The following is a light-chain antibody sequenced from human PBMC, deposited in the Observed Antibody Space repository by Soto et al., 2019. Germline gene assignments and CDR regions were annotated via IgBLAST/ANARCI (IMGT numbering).Light chain of an antibody. CDR2: AAS. CDR3: QQSYSTPRT. CDR1: QSISSY. J-gene: IGKJ2*02. Sequence: DIQMTQSPSSLSASVGARVTITCRASQSISSYLNWYQQKPVEAPKLLIYAASSLQRGSPSRFSGGGSGTHVTLTISRLQPEDFATYYWQQSYSTPRTFGQGTKLDIK. V-gene: IGKV1-39*01.